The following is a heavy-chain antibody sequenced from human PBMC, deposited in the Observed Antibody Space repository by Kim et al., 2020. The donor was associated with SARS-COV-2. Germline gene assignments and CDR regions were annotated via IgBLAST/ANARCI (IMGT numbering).Heavy chain of an antibody. J-gene: IGHJ6*03. D-gene: IGHD2-8*02. V-gene: IGHV4-4*07. CDR3: ARAGPYYYYMDV. Sequence: NYNPSLKGRVPMSVDTSKNQFSLKLSSVTAADTAVYYCARAGPYYYYMDVWGKGTTVTVSS.